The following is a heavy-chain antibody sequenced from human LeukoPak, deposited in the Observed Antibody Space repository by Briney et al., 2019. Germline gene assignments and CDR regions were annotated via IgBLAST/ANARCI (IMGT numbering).Heavy chain of an antibody. D-gene: IGHD2-2*02. CDR2: IYYSGST. Sequence: SQTLSLTCTVSGGSISSGGYYWSWIRQHPGKGLEWIGYIYYSGSTYYNPSLKSRVTISVDTSKNQFSLKLSSVTAADTAVYYCAREADGIVVVPAAIDSNWFDPWGQGTLVTVSS. CDR1: GGSISSGGYY. CDR3: AREADGIVVVPAAIDSNWFDP. J-gene: IGHJ5*02. V-gene: IGHV4-31*03.